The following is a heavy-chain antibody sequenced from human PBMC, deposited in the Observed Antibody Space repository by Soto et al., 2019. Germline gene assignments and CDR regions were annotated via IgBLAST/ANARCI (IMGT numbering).Heavy chain of an antibody. CDR1: QRAFRNYA. J-gene: IGHJ4*02. CDR2: IIPIFGTA. CDR3: ARWSRDDFRRCKFDY. D-gene: IGHD1-1*01. V-gene: IGHV1-69*13. Sequence: SSLLVSCETAQRAFRNYAISWVRQAPGQGLEWMGGIIPIFGTANYAQKFQGRVTITADESTSTAYMGLSSLRSEDTAVYYCARWSRDDFRRCKFDYRGQGTLVRVYS.